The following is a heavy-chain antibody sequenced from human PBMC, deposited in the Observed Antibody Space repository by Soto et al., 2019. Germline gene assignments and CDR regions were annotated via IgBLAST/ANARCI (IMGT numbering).Heavy chain of an antibody. CDR3: ARVGAIVGANSGDY. D-gene: IGHD1-26*01. J-gene: IGHJ4*02. CDR1: GGSISSGDFY. CDR2: IYYSGST. Sequence: SETLSLTCSVSGGSISSGDFYWSWIRQPPGKGLEWIGYIYYSGSTYYNPSLRSRVAISLDTSNNQFSLKLSSVTAADTAVYYCARVGAIVGANSGDYWGQGTLVTVSS. V-gene: IGHV4-30-4*01.